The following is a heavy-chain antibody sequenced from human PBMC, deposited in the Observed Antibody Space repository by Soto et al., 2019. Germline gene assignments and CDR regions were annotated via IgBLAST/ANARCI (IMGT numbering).Heavy chain of an antibody. CDR1: GFTFSSYS. V-gene: IGHV3-21*01. CDR2: ISSSSSYI. Sequence: PGGSLRLSCAASGFTFSSYSMNWVRQAPGKGLEWVSSISSSSSYIYYADSVKGRFTISRDNAKNSLYLQMNSLRAEDTAVYYCARFRGTGYSGYDDHYYYYGMDVWGQGTTVTVSS. CDR3: ARFRGTGYSGYDDHYYYYGMDV. J-gene: IGHJ6*02. D-gene: IGHD5-12*01.